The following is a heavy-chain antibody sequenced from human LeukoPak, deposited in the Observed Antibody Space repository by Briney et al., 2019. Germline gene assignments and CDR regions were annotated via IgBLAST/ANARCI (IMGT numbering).Heavy chain of an antibody. V-gene: IGHV4-59*01. D-gene: IGHD2-2*01. J-gene: IGHJ5*02. Sequence: SETLSLTCTVSGDSINDYYWTWIRQPPGKGLEWIGYIYYSGTTTYNPSLRSRVTISLDTSKNQFSLKLSSVTAADMAVYYCARRFCSSAGCHRTFNWLDPWGQGTLVTVSS. CDR3: ARRFCSSAGCHRTFNWLDP. CDR2: IYYSGTT. CDR1: GDSINDYY.